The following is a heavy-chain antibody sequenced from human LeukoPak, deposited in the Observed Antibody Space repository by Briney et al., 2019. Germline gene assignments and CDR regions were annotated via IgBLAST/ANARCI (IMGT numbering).Heavy chain of an antibody. Sequence: GGSLRLSCAASGFTFSSYAMSWVRQAPGKGLEWVSAISCSGGSTYYADSVKGRFTISRDNSENTLYLQMNSLRAEDTAVYYCAKEGSGVTYYYDSSGYFGDYWGQGTLVTVSS. V-gene: IGHV3-23*01. D-gene: IGHD3-22*01. CDR3: AKEGSGVTYYYDSSGYFGDY. CDR2: ISCSGGST. CDR1: GFTFSSYA. J-gene: IGHJ4*02.